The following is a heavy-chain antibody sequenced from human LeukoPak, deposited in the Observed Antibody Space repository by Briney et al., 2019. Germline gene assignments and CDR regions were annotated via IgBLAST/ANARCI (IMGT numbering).Heavy chain of an antibody. CDR2: IHPGDSET. Sequence: GESLKISCKGSGYSFTTYSIAWVRQMPGKGLEWMGIIHPGDSETRYSPSLQGQVTISADKSISTAYLQWSSLKASDTAMYHCAREGGHCGGSCYYPWGQGTLVTVSS. J-gene: IGHJ4*02. CDR3: AREGGHCGGSCYYP. CDR1: GYSFTTYS. V-gene: IGHV5-51*01. D-gene: IGHD2-15*01.